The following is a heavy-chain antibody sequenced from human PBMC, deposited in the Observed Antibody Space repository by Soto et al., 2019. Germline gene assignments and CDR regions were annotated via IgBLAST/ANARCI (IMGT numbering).Heavy chain of an antibody. Sequence: QVQLQQWGAGLLKPSETLSLTCAVYGGSFSGYYWSWIRQPPGKGLEWIGEINHSGSTNYNPSLKTRVTLSVDTSKNQFSLKLSSVTAADTAVYYCARTYSSSRSACEYWGQGTLVTVSS. CDR3: ARTYSSSRSACEY. V-gene: IGHV4-34*01. CDR2: INHSGST. D-gene: IGHD6-13*01. CDR1: GGSFSGYY. J-gene: IGHJ4*02.